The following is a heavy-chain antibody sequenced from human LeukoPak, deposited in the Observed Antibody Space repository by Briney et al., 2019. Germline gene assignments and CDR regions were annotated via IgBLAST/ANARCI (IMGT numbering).Heavy chain of an antibody. D-gene: IGHD4-17*01. V-gene: IGHV3-74*01. J-gene: IGHJ4*02. CDR3: ARETERFDYGDYPDY. CDR2: INSDGSST. Sequence: GGSLRLSCAASGFTFSSYWMHWVRQAPGKGLVWVSRINSDGSSTSYADSVKGRFTISRDNAKNTLYLQMNSLRAEDTAVYYCARETERFDYGDYPDYWGQGTLVTVSS. CDR1: GFTFSSYW.